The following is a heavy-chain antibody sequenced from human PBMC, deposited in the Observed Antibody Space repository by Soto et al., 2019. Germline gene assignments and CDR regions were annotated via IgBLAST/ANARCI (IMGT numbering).Heavy chain of an antibody. Sequence: QITLKESGPTQVKPTQTLTLTCTVSGFSLSTIGVGVGWIRQPPGKALNWLELIVWNDDKHYSPSLRTRHTITKATSNNQVVLTMTNMDPVDTAVSYCAHTTGSSGWALMEYWGQGTLVTVSS. J-gene: IGHJ4*02. D-gene: IGHD6-19*01. V-gene: IGHV2-5*01. CDR1: GFSLSTIGVG. CDR3: AHTTGSSGWALMEY. CDR2: IVWNDDK.